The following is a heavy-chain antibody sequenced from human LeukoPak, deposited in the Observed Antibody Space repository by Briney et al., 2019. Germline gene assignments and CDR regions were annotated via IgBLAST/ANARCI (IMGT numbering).Heavy chain of an antibody. V-gene: IGHV3-23*01. CDR1: GFTFSSYA. CDR2: ISGNGDYT. CDR3: AKRGIAAAASFDY. Sequence: GGPLRLSCAASGFTFSSYAMSWVRQAPGKGLEWVSTISGNGDYTYYADSVKGRFTISRDNSKNTLYLQMNSLRADDTAVYYCAKRGIAAAASFDYWGQGTPVSVSS. J-gene: IGHJ4*02. D-gene: IGHD6-13*01.